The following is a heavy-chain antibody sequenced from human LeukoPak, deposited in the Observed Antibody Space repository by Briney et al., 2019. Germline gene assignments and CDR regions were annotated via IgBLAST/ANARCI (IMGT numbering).Heavy chain of an antibody. Sequence: PGGSLRLSCAASGFTFSRNDMSWVRQTPGKGLEWVSAVSSSGDRTFYAASVKGRFTISRDNSKDTLYLQMNSLRAEDTAVYYCAKETVDMAARAFDYWGQGTLVTVSS. D-gene: IGHD5-24*01. CDR2: VSSSGDRT. CDR3: AKETVDMAARAFDY. J-gene: IGHJ4*02. V-gene: IGHV3-23*01. CDR1: GFTFSRND.